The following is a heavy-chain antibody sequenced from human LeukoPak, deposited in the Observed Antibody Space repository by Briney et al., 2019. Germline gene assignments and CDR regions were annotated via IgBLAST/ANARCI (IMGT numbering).Heavy chain of an antibody. J-gene: IGHJ5*02. CDR3: ARDEAGYCSSTICYRGDNWFDP. V-gene: IGHV1-69*13. Sequence: ASVKVSCKASGGTFSSYAISWVRQAPGQGLEWMGGIIPIFGTANYAQKFQGRVTITADESTSTAYMELSSLRSEDTAVYYCARDEAGYCSSTICYRGDNWFDPWGQGTLVTVSS. D-gene: IGHD2-2*02. CDR1: GGTFSSYA. CDR2: IIPIFGTA.